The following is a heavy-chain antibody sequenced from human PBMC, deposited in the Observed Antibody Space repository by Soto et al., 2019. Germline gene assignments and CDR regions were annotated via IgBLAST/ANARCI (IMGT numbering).Heavy chain of an antibody. V-gene: IGHV2-5*02. CDR2: IYWDDDK. D-gene: IGHD3-16*01. J-gene: IGHJ4*02. CDR1: GFSLNTYGVG. CDR3: ARALGSWGAYYFDY. Sequence: SGPTLVNPTQTLTLTCPFSGFSLNTYGVGVGWIRQPPGRALEWLALIYWDDDKRYSPSLKSRLTITKDTSKNQVVLTMTNMDPVDTVTYYCARALGSWGAYYFDYWGQGTLVTVSS.